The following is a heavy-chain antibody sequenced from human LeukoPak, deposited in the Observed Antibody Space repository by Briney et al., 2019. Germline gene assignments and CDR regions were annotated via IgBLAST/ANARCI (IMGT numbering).Heavy chain of an antibody. Sequence: GGSLRLSCAASGFTFSSYAMSWVRQAPGKGLEWVSAISGSGGSTYYADSVKGRFTISRDNSKNTLYLQMNILRAEDTAVYYCAKTHNGDGYNYQNAFDIWGQGTMVTVSS. CDR3: AKTHNGDGYNYQNAFDI. J-gene: IGHJ3*02. CDR2: ISGSGGST. CDR1: GFTFSSYA. D-gene: IGHD5-24*01. V-gene: IGHV3-23*01.